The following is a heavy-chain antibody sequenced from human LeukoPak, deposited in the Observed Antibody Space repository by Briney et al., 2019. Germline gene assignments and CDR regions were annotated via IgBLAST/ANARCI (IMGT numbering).Heavy chain of an antibody. V-gene: IGHV4-39*01. J-gene: IGHJ4*02. CDR2: IYYSGST. CDR1: GSSISSSSYY. D-gene: IGHD3-3*01. CDR3: ASTSYDFWSGYLYYFDY. Sequence: SETLSLTCTVSGSSISSSSYYWGWIRQPPGKGLEWIGSIYYSGSTYYNPSLKSRVTISVDTSKNQFSLKLSSVTAADTAVYYCASTSYDFWSGYLYYFDYWGQGTLVTVSS.